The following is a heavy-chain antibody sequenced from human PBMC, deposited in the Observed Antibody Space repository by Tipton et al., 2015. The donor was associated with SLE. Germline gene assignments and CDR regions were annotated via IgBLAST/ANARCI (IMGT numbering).Heavy chain of an antibody. CDR3: AKADGVVGGQVPYWYFDL. D-gene: IGHD1-26*01. CDR1: GGSISGYY. V-gene: IGHV4-59*01. CDR2: IYYRGSPYYREST. J-gene: IGHJ2*01. Sequence: TLSLTCTVSGGSISGYYWSWIRLTPGKGLEWIGDIYYRGSPYYRESTTYNPSLESRATMSLDTPKNQFSLKLNSATAADTAVYYCAKADGVVGGQVPYWYFDLWGRGTLVSVSS.